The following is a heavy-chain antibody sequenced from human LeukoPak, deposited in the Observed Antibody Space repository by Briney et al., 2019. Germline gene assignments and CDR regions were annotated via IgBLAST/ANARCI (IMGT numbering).Heavy chain of an antibody. Sequence: SETLSLTCTVSGGSISSYYWSWIRHPPGKGLEWIGYISYTGSTNYNPSLKSRVTISVDTSKNQFSLKLSSVTAADTAVYYCARDMGKWYFDLWGRGTLVTVSS. CDR2: ISYTGST. J-gene: IGHJ2*01. D-gene: IGHD1-26*01. CDR3: ARDMGKWYFDL. CDR1: GGSISSYY. V-gene: IGHV4-59*01.